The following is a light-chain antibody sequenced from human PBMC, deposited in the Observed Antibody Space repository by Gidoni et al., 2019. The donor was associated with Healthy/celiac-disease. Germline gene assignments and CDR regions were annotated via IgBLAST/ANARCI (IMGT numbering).Light chain of an antibody. V-gene: IGLV2-14*01. CDR3: SSYTSSSTPVV. Sequence: QPALTQPASVTRYPVQSITISCTGHSSDVGGYNYVSCYQQPPDKAPKLMIYEVSNRPSGVSNRFSGSKSGNTASLTISGLQAEDEADYYCSSYTSSSTPVVFGGGTKLTVL. CDR1: SSDVGGYNY. J-gene: IGLJ2*01. CDR2: EVS.